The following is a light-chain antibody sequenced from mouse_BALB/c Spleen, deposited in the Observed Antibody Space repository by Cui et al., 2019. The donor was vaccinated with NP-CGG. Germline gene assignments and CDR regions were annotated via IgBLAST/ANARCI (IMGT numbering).Light chain of an antibody. CDR1: TGAVTTSNY. CDR3: ALWYSNHWV. Sequence: AVVTQESAVTTSPGETVTLTCRSSTGAVTTSNYANWVQEKPDHLFTGLIGGTNNRTPGVPARFSGSLIGDKAALTITGAQTEDEAMYFCALWYSNHWVFGGGTKLTVL. V-gene: IGLV1*01. CDR2: GTN. J-gene: IGLJ1*01.